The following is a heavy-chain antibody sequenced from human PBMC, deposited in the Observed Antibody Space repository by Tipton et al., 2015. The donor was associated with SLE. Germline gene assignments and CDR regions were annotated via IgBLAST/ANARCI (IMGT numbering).Heavy chain of an antibody. Sequence: SLRLSCAASGFTFSSYSMTWVRQAPGKALEWVSIISGGSDITNYADSVKGRFTISRDNSKNTLYLQMSSLSAEDTAIYYCAKDLASDIWGQGTMVTVSS. J-gene: IGHJ3*02. V-gene: IGHV3-23*01. CDR2: ISGGSDIT. CDR1: GFTFSSYS. CDR3: AKDLASDI.